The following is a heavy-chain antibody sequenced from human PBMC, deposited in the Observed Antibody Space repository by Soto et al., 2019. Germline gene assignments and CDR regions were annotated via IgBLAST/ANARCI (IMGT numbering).Heavy chain of an antibody. V-gene: IGHV1-69*12. D-gene: IGHD3-3*01. CDR1: GGTFSSYA. CDR2: IIPIFGTA. Sequence: QVQLVQSGAEVKKPGSSVKVSCKASGGTFSSYAISWVRQAPGQGLEWMGGIIPIFGTANYAQKFQGRVAITADESTSTAYMELSSLRSEDTAVYYCARSPPPVQGVVSFWFDPWGQGTLVTVSS. CDR3: ARSPPPVQGVVSFWFDP. J-gene: IGHJ5*02.